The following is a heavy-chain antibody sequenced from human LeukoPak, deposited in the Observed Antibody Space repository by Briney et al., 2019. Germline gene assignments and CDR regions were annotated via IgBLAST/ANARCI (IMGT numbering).Heavy chain of an antibody. V-gene: IGHV3-7*01. CDR1: RFTFSSYW. CDR2: IKQDGSEK. J-gene: IGHJ4*02. D-gene: IGHD4-23*01. CDR3: ARETRDYGGIDY. Sequence: GGSLRLSCAASRFTFSSYWMSWVRQAPGKGLEWVANIKQDGSEKYYVDSVKGRFTISGDNAKNSLYLQMNSLRAEDTAVYYCARETRDYGGIDYWGQGTLVTVSS.